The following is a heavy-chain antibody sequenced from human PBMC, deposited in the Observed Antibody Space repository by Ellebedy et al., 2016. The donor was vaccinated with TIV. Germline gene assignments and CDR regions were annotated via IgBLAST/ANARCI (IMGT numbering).Heavy chain of an antibody. D-gene: IGHD1-26*01. J-gene: IGHJ4*02. CDR1: GYTFTSYA. V-gene: IGHV1-3*01. CDR3: ARVPHYSGSSHPFDY. Sequence: ASVKVSCKASGYTFTSYAMHWVRQAPGQRLEWMGWINAGNGNTKYSQKFQGRVTITRDTSASTAYMELSSLRSEDTAVYYCARVPHYSGSSHPFDYWGQGTLVTVSS. CDR2: INAGNGNT.